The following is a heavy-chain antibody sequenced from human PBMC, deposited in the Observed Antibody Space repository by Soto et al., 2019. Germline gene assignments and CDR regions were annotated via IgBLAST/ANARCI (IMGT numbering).Heavy chain of an antibody. CDR3: ARRRHGSGTFDI. Sequence: QLQLQESGPGLVKPSETLSLTCTVTGGSIRSSSYYWGWIRQPPGEGLEWIGSIYYSGSTYYNPSLKSRVTISVGTSKNQFSLKLSSVTAADTAVYYSARRRHGSGTFDIWVQGTMVTVSS. J-gene: IGHJ3*02. V-gene: IGHV4-39*01. CDR1: GGSIRSSSYY. D-gene: IGHD3-10*01. CDR2: IYYSGST.